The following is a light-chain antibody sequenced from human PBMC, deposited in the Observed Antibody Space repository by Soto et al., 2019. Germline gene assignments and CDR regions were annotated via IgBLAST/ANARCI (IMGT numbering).Light chain of an antibody. J-gene: IGKJ5*01. Sequence: DIQMTQSPSSLAASVGDRVNITCQASQNINNYLNWYQQKPGRAPKLLIYDASNLEAGVPSRFRGSGSGTDFTFTISRLQPEDIATYYCQQYENLPTCGQGTRREIK. CDR3: QQYENLPT. CDR1: QNINNY. V-gene: IGKV1-33*01. CDR2: DAS.